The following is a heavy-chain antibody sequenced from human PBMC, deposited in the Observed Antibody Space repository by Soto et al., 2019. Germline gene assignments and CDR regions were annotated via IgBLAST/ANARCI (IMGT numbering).Heavy chain of an antibody. CDR1: GFNFNEYG. CDR2: ISWISDSI. D-gene: IGHD3-22*01. J-gene: IGHJ3*02. Sequence: GGSLRLSCVASGFNFNEYGMHWFRQAPGKGLEWVAGISWISDSIDYADSVRGRFTISRDNAKNSLYLQMNSLRAEDTAVYYCAREPPLYYYDSSGPERAFDIWGQGTMVTVSS. V-gene: IGHV3-9*01. CDR3: AREPPLYYYDSSGPERAFDI.